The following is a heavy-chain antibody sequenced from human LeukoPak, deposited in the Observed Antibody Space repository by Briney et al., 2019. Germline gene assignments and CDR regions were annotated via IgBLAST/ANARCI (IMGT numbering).Heavy chain of an antibody. Sequence: GGSLRLSCAASGFTFNTYAMHWVREAPGKGLEWVALRSYAGNNKFYRDSVKGRFSVSRDNSKSTLQMDNLRLEDTAVYYCARAGSAGLYYYYMDVWGKGTMVTVSS. D-gene: IGHD6-25*01. V-gene: IGHV3-30-3*01. CDR3: ARAGSAGLYYYYMDV. J-gene: IGHJ6*03. CDR1: GFTFNTYA. CDR2: RSYAGNNK.